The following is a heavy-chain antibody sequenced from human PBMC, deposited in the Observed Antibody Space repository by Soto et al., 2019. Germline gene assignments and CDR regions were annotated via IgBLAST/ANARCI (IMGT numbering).Heavy chain of an antibody. Sequence: GGSLRLSCAASGFTFSSYGMHWVRQAPGKGLEWVAVIWYDGSNKYYADSVKGRFTISRDNSKNTLYLQMNSLRAEDTAVYYCARSSSSKPDDYWGQGTLVTVSS. V-gene: IGHV3-33*01. CDR1: GFTFSSYG. CDR3: ARSSSSKPDDY. CDR2: IWYDGSNK. J-gene: IGHJ4*02. D-gene: IGHD6-6*01.